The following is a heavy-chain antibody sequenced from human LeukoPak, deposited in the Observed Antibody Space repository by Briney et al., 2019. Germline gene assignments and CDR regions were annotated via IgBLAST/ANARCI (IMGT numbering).Heavy chain of an antibody. V-gene: IGHV4-34*01. CDR3: ARGRGGYSYGQIRREGNWFDP. CDR1: GGSFSGYY. J-gene: IGHJ5*02. D-gene: IGHD5-18*01. CDR2: INHSGST. Sequence: SETLSLTCAVYGGSFSGYYWSWIRQPPGKGLEWIGEINHSGSTNCNPSLKSRVTISVDTSKNQFSLKLSSVTAADTAVYYCARGRGGYSYGQIRREGNWFDPWGQGTLVTVSS.